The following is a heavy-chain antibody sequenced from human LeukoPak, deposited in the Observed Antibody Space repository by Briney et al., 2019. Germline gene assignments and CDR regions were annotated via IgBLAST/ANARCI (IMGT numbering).Heavy chain of an antibody. CDR1: GYTFTSYG. V-gene: IGHV1-18*01. Sequence: GASVKVTCKASGYTFTSYGISWVRQAPGQGLAWMGWISAYNGNTNYAQKLQGRVTMTTDTSTSTAYMELRSLRSDDTAVYYCARVTMVRGVIIMVQGVDYWGQGTLVTVSS. CDR2: ISAYNGNT. J-gene: IGHJ4*02. CDR3: ARVTMVRGVIIMVQGVDY. D-gene: IGHD3-10*01.